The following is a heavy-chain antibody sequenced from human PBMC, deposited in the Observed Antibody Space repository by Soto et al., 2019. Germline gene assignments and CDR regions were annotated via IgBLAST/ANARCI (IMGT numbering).Heavy chain of an antibody. D-gene: IGHD3-22*01. V-gene: IGHV4-34*01. CDR2: INHSGST. J-gene: IGHJ4*02. CDR3: ARGVKVYYDSSGYYYYFDY. Sequence: SETLSLTCAVYGGSFSGYYWSWIRQPPGKGLEWIGEINHSGSTNYNPSLKSRVTISVDTSKNQFSLKLSSVTAADTAVYYCARGVKVYYDSSGYYYYFDYWGQGTLVTVSS. CDR1: GGSFSGYY.